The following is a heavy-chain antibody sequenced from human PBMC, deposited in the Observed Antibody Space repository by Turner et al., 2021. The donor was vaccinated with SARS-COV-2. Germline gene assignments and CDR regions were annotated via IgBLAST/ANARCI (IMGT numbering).Heavy chain of an antibody. CDR1: GYPFTELS. J-gene: IGHJ2*01. CDR3: ATTLFTLIGDWYFDL. CDR2: IDPEEGET. D-gene: IGHD3-22*01. V-gene: IGHV1-24*01. Sequence: QVQLVQPGAEVSNPGASVTVSCTVSGYPFTELSMHWVRQAPGKGLECMGGIDPEEGETSYAQKCQGRVTMNEYISTDTAYMELSSLKSEDTAVYYCATTLFTLIGDWYFDLWGRGTLVTVSS.